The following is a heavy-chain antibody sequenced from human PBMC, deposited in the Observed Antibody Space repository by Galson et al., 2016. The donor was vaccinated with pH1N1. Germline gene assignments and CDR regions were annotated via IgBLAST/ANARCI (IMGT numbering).Heavy chain of an antibody. J-gene: IGHJ3*02. Sequence: SLRLSCAASGFIFSSYAMHWVRQAPGKGLEYVSAISSNGGSTYYANSVKGRFTISRDNFKNTLYLQMGSLRAEDMAVYYCARERADYYDTDAFDIWGQGTMVTVSS. CDR3: ARERADYYDTDAFDI. CDR1: GFIFSSYA. D-gene: IGHD3-22*01. V-gene: IGHV3-64*01. CDR2: ISSNGGST.